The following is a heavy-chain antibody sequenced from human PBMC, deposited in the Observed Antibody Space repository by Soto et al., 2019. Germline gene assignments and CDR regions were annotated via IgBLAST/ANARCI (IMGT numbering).Heavy chain of an antibody. D-gene: IGHD3-9*01. CDR1: GFTFSSYS. CDR3: ARSSYDILTGYRLYYYYGMDV. V-gene: IGHV3-21*01. CDR2: ISSSSSYI. Sequence: PGGSLRLSCAASGFTFSSYSMNWVRQAPGKGLVWVSSISSSSSYIYYADSVKGRFTISRDNAKNSLYLQMNSLRAEDTAVYYCARSSYDILTGYRLYYYYGMDVWGQGTTVTVS. J-gene: IGHJ6*02.